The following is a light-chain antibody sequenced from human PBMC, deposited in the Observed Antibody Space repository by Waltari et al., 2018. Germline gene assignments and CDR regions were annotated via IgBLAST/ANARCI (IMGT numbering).Light chain of an antibody. Sequence: QSVLTQPPSVSGAPGQRVTISCAGSSSNIGAAYDVTWYKQVPGTAPTLLIFGSYDRPSGVPDRISGSKSGTSASLAITGLQAEDEADYYCQSYDTRLSGSVFGGGTRLTVL. CDR2: GSY. CDR1: SSNIGAAYD. J-gene: IGLJ3*02. CDR3: QSYDTRLSGSV. V-gene: IGLV1-40*01.